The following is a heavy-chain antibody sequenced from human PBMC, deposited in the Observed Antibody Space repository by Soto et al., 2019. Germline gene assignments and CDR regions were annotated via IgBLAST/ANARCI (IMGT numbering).Heavy chain of an antibody. J-gene: IGHJ2*01. D-gene: IGHD1-26*01. CDR1: GFTFSSYW. CDR2: INSDGSST. V-gene: IGHV3-74*01. Sequence: EVQLVESGGGLVQPGGSLRLSCAASGFTFSSYWMHWVRQAPGKGLVWVSRINSDGSSTSYADYVKGRFTISRDNAKNTLYLQMNSLRAEDTAVYYCAREGSGSYHKIWYFDLWGRGTLVTVSS. CDR3: AREGSGSYHKIWYFDL.